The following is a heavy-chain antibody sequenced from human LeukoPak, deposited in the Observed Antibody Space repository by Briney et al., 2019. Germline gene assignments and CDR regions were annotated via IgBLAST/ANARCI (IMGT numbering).Heavy chain of an antibody. Sequence: GGSLRLSCVASGFTFSSYWMSWVRQAPGKGLEWVSYISSSGSTIYYADSVKGRFTISRDNAKNSLYLQMNSLRAEDTAVYYCARDVGYFGSGSYPDYFDYWGQGILVTVSS. D-gene: IGHD3-10*01. CDR1: GFTFSSYW. CDR2: ISSSGSTI. J-gene: IGHJ4*02. V-gene: IGHV3-48*04. CDR3: ARDVGYFGSGSYPDYFDY.